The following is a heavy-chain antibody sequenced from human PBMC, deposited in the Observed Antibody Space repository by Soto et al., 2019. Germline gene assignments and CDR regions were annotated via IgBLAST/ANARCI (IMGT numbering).Heavy chain of an antibody. CDR3: AGGYCSGGSCHETEYYMDV. D-gene: IGHD2-15*01. Sequence: GASVKVSCKASGYTFTSYDINWVRQATGQGLEWMGWMNPNSGNTGYAQKFQGRVTMTRNTSISTAYMELSSLRSEDTAVYYCAGGYCSGGSCHETEYYMDVWGKGTTVTVSS. CDR1: GYTFTSYD. J-gene: IGHJ6*03. V-gene: IGHV1-8*01. CDR2: MNPNSGNT.